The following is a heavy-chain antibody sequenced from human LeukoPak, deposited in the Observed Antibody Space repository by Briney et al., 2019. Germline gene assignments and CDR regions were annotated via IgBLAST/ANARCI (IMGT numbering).Heavy chain of an antibody. CDR1: GGSFSGYY. J-gene: IGHJ4*02. CDR3: ARRSYYYGSGSPFPY. V-gene: IGHV4-34*01. CDR2: INRSGST. Sequence: PSETLSLTCAVYGGSFSGYYWSWIRQPPGKGLEWIGEINRSGSTNYNPSLKSRVTISVDTSKNQFSLKLSSVTAADTAVYYCARRSYYYGSGSPFPYWGQGTLVTVSS. D-gene: IGHD3-10*01.